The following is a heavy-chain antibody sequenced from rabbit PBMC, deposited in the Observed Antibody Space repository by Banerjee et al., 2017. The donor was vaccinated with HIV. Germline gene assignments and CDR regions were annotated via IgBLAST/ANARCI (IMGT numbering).Heavy chain of an antibody. CDR3: ARGVATGATRLDL. V-gene: IGHV1S45*01. J-gene: IGHJ3*01. CDR1: GFSFSSSYY. Sequence: QEQLVESGGGLVQPEGSLTLTCTVSGFSFSSSYYMCWVRQAPGKGLEWIACIRSGSSGSTWYASWANGRFTISKTSSTTMTLQLNSLTAADTATYFCARGVATGATRLDLWGPGTLVTVS. D-gene: IGHD6-1*01. CDR2: IRSGSSGST.